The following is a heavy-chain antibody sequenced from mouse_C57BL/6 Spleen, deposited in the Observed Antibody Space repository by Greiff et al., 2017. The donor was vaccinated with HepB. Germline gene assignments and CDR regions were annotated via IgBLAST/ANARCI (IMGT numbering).Heavy chain of an antibody. V-gene: IGHV1-39*01. J-gene: IGHJ3*01. CDR1: GYSFTDYN. CDR3: ATPYYYGSSPFAY. Sequence: VQLQQSGPELVKPGASVKISCKASGYSFTDYNMNWVKQSNGKSLEWIGVINPNYGTTSDNQKFKGKATLTVDQSSSTAYMQLNSLTSEDSAVYYCATPYYYGSSPFAYWGQGTLVTVSA. D-gene: IGHD1-1*01. CDR2: INPNYGTT.